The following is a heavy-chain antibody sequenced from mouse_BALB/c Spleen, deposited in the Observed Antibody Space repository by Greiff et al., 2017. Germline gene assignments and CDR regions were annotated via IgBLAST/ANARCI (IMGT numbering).Heavy chain of an antibody. D-gene: IGHD2-10*01. CDR2: ISSGGGST. CDR1: GFAFSSYD. Sequence: EVHLVESGGGLVKPGGSLKLSCAASGFAFSSYDMSWVRQTPEKRLEWVAYISSGGGSTYYPDTVKGRFTISRDNAKNTLYLQMSSLKSEDTAMYYCARAYYGSDYWGQGTTLTVSS. J-gene: IGHJ2*01. V-gene: IGHV5-12-1*01. CDR3: ARAYYGSDY.